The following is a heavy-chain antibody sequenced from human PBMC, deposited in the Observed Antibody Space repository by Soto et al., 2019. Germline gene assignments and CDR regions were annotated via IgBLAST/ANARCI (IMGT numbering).Heavy chain of an antibody. Sequence: QVQLQESGPGLVKPSETLSLTCTVSGGSVSSGSYYWSWIRQPPGKGLEWIGYIYYSGSTNYNPSVNSRVNRAVDTSKNQFSLKLSSVTAADTTVYYCARVRQRYCSGGSCYSDAFDIWGQGTMVTVSS. D-gene: IGHD2-15*01. CDR2: IYYSGST. CDR1: GGSVSSGSYY. V-gene: IGHV4-61*01. CDR3: ARVRQRYCSGGSCYSDAFDI. J-gene: IGHJ3*02.